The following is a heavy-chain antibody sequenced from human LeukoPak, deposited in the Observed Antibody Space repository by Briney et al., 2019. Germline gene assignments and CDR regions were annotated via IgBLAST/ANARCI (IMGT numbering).Heavy chain of an antibody. CDR2: IRSNSDGGTI. J-gene: IGHJ5*02. V-gene: IGHV3-15*07. D-gene: IGHD3-22*01. Sequence: GGSLRLSCATSGFTFSNAWMNWVRQAPGKGLEWVGRIRSNSDGGTIDYAAPVKGRFTLSRDDSKTTLCLQMNSLQTEDTAVYYCATDFYDSTWGQGTLVTVSS. CDR1: GFTFSNAW. CDR3: ATDFYDST.